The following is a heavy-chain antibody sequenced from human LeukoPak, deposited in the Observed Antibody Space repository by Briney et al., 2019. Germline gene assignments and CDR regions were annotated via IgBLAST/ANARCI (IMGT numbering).Heavy chain of an antibody. Sequence: GGPLRLSWAASGFAFRSYSMSWVRQAPGKGLECVSSISSSSSYIYYADSVKGRFTIYRDNDDNSLCLQMNSLRAEDTAVYYCARDGIRGRGYYMDVWGKGITVTVSS. CDR2: ISSSSSYI. CDR1: GFAFRSYS. V-gene: IGHV3-21*01. J-gene: IGHJ6*03. D-gene: IGHD5-18*01. CDR3: ARDGIRGRGYYMDV.